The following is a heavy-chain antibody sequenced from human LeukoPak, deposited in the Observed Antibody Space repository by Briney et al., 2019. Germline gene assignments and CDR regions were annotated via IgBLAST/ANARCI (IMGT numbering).Heavy chain of an antibody. CDR3: ARDRALGFGEPFDY. CDR1: GFTVSSNY. J-gene: IGHJ4*02. Sequence: GGSLRLSCAASGFTVSSNYMSWVRQAPGKGLEWVSIIYSGGSTYYADSVKGRFTISRGNSKNTLYLQMNSLRAEDTAVYYCARDRALGFGEPFDYWGQGTLVTVSS. V-gene: IGHV3-53*01. D-gene: IGHD3-10*01. CDR2: IYSGGST.